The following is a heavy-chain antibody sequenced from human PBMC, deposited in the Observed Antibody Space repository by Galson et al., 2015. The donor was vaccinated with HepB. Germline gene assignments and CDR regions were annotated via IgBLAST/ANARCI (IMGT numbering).Heavy chain of an antibody. Sequence: SVKVSCKASGGTFNSYGLNWVRQAPGQGLEWMGGIIPIFGTAHYAQRFQGRVTITADESTTTVYMDLSSLRSEDTAVYYCAREPRFTMVRGIDWYFDLWGRGTLVTVSS. V-gene: IGHV1-69*13. CDR3: AREPRFTMVRGIDWYFDL. CDR2: IIPIFGTA. D-gene: IGHD3-10*01. CDR1: GGTFNSYG. J-gene: IGHJ2*01.